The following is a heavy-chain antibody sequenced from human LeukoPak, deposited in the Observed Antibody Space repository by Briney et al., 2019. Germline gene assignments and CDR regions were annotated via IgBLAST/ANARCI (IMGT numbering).Heavy chain of an antibody. CDR2: ISYDGSNK. Sequence: GRSLRLSCAASGFTFSSYAMHWVRQAPGKGLEWVAVISYDGSNKYYADSVKGRFTISRDNSKNTLYLQMNSLRAEDTAVYYCARGGYSSSWYSTWGQGTLVTVSS. D-gene: IGHD6-13*01. J-gene: IGHJ5*02. V-gene: IGHV3-30*04. CDR3: ARGGYSSSWYST. CDR1: GFTFSSYA.